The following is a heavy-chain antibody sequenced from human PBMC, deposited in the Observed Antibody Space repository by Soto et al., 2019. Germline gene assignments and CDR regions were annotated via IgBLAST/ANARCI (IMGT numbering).Heavy chain of an antibody. CDR2: IYYSGST. J-gene: IGHJ5*02. CDR1: GGSISSYY. D-gene: IGHD3-3*01. CDR3: AREVRDDFWSGYFNWFDP. V-gene: IGHV4-59*01. Sequence: PSETLSLTCTVSGGSISSYYWSWIRQPPGKGLEWIGYIYYSGSTNYNPSLKSRVTISVDTSKNQFSLKLSSVTAADTAVYYCAREVRDDFWSGYFNWFDPWGQGTLVTVSS.